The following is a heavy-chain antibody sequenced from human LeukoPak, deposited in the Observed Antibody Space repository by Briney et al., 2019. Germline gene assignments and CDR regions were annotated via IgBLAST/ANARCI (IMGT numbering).Heavy chain of an antibody. D-gene: IGHD1-26*01. CDR1: GYSVSSNSAA. CDR3: ARGPSLVGYYYIDV. CDR2: TYYRSKWYN. Sequence: SQTLSLTCDIAGYSVSSNSAAWNWIRLSPSRGLEWLGRTYYRSKWYNEYAQSVKSRIIINPDTSKNQFSLQLNSVTPEDTAVYYCARGPSLVGYYYIDVWAKGTTVTVSS. V-gene: IGHV6-1*01. J-gene: IGHJ6*03.